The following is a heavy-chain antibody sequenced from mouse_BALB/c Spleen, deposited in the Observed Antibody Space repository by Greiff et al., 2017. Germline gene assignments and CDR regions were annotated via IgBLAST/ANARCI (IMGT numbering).Heavy chain of an antibody. CDR3: AREGGNYVNY. J-gene: IGHJ4*01. CDR1: GFTFSSYA. Sequence: EVKLVESGGGLVKPGGSLKLSCAASGFTFSSYAMSWVRQTPEKRLEWVASISSGGSTYYPDSVKGRFTISRDNARNILYLQMSSLRSEDTAMYYCAREGGNYVNYWGQGTSVTVSS. D-gene: IGHD2-1*01. V-gene: IGHV5-6-5*01. CDR2: ISSGGST.